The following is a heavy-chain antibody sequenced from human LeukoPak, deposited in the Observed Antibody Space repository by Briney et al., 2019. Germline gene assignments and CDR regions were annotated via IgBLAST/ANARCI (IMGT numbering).Heavy chain of an antibody. D-gene: IGHD5-12*01. Sequence: PSETLSLTCTVSGGSISSYYWSWIRQPAGKGLEWIGRIYTSGSTNYNPSLKSRVTMSIDTSKNKFSLKLSSVTAADTAVYYCARGEAVDSGYDYSYYYYMDVWGKGTTVTVSS. CDR3: ARGEAVDSGYDYSYYYYMDV. CDR2: IYTSGST. CDR1: GGSISSYY. J-gene: IGHJ6*03. V-gene: IGHV4-4*07.